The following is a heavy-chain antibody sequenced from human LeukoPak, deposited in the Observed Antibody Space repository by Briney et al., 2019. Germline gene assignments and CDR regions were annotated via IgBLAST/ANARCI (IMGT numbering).Heavy chain of an antibody. CDR3: ARGRQLPYYFDY. J-gene: IGHJ4*02. CDR1: GFIFSSYS. CDR2: ISSSSSYI. V-gene: IGHV3-21*01. D-gene: IGHD2-2*01. Sequence: GGSLRLSCAASGFIFSSYSMNWVRQAPGKGLEWVSSISSSSSYIYYADSVKGRFTISRDNAKNSLYLQMNSLRAEDTAVYYCARGRQLPYYFDYWGQGTLVTVSS.